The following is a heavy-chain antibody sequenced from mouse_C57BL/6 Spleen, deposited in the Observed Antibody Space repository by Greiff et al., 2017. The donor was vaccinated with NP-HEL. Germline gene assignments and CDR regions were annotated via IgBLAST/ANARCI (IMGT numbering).Heavy chain of an antibody. Sequence: ESGPALVKPSQTVSLTCTVTGYSITNGNHWWNWIRQVSGSKLEWIGYISSSGSTDSNPSHKSRISITSDTSKYQLVLQLNSVSTEDRATYYCERQRYGYGGGYAMDYWGQGTSVTVSS. J-gene: IGHJ4*01. D-gene: IGHD2-2*01. CDR3: ERQRYGYGGGYAMDY. V-gene: IGHV3-4*01. CDR2: ISSSGST. CDR1: GYSITNGNHW.